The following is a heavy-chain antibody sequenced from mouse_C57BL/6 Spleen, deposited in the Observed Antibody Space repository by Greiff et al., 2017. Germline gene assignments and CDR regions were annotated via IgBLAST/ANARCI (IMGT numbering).Heavy chain of an antibody. CDR1: GYTFTGYW. V-gene: IGHV1-9*01. Sequence: QVQLQQSGAELMKPGASVKLSCKATGYTFTGYWIEWVKQRPGHGLEWIGEILPGSGSTNYNEKFKGKATFTADTSSNTAYMQLSSLTTDDSAIYYGARGVNWDGGWYFGVWGTGTTVTVSS. CDR3: ARGVNWDGGWYFGV. J-gene: IGHJ1*03. D-gene: IGHD4-1*01. CDR2: ILPGSGST.